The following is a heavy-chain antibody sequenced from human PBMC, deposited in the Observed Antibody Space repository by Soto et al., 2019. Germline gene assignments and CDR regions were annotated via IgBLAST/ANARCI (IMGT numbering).Heavy chain of an antibody. Sequence: QITLKESGPALVKPTQPLTLTCTFSGFSLSSIGVAVGWIRQPPGKALEWLELLYWNDDRRYNPSLKSRLTITKATSKNQVVLTMTNMDPVDTATYYCAHSASVPCCYYFDSWGQGTLVTVAS. CDR1: GFSLSSIGVA. CDR3: AHSASVPCCYYFDS. CDR2: LYWNDDR. J-gene: IGHJ4*02. V-gene: IGHV2-5*01. D-gene: IGHD1-26*01.